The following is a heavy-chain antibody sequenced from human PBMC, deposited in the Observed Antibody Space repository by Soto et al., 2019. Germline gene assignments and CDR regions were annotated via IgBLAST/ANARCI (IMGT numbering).Heavy chain of an antibody. J-gene: IGHJ6*03. Sequence: GGSLRLSCAASGFTFSSYAMSWVRQAPGKGLEWVSAISGSGGSTYYADSVKGRFTISRDNSKNTLYLQMNSLRAEDTAVYYCAKEGGTPYYDFWSGYYFADYYYYMDVWGKGTTVTVSS. CDR3: AKEGGTPYYDFWSGYYFADYYYYMDV. CDR2: ISGSGGST. D-gene: IGHD3-3*01. CDR1: GFTFSSYA. V-gene: IGHV3-23*01.